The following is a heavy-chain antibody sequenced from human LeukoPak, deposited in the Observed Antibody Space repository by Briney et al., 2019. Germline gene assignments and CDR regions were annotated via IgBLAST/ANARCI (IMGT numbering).Heavy chain of an antibody. J-gene: IGHJ4*02. CDR2: ISGSGGST. Sequence: GGSLRLSCAASGFTFSSYAMSWVRQAPGKGLEWVSAISGSGGSTYYADSVKGRFTISRDNSKNTLYLQMNSLRAEDTAVYYCAEDGAAYYYDSSGYYYWGQGTLVTVSS. CDR3: AEDGAAYYYDSSGYYY. D-gene: IGHD3-22*01. CDR1: GFTFSSYA. V-gene: IGHV3-23*01.